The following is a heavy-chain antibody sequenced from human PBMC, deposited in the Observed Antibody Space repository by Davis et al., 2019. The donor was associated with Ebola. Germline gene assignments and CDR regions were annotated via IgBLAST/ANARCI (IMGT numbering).Heavy chain of an antibody. J-gene: IGHJ4*02. CDR2: MLHDGYNK. CDR3: ASRRYCPSPRCSIAGVFDS. D-gene: IGHD2-2*01. V-gene: IGHV3-30*04. CDR1: GFSFSSYP. Sequence: GESLKISCTGSGFSFSSYPLHWVRQAPGKGLEWLAVMLHDGYNKYYADSVKGRFTISRDNSKNTLYLQMNSLRADDTAVYYCASRRYCPSPRCSIAGVFDSWGQGTLVTVSS.